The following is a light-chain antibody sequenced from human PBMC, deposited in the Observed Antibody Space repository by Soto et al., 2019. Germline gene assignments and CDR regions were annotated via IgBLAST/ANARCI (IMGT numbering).Light chain of an antibody. Sequence: EIVLTQSPGTLSLSPGERATLSCRASQSVSSSYLAWYQQKPGQAPRLLIYGASSRATGIPDRFSGSGSGTDFTLTISRLEPEEFAEYYCQQYGSSPTWTFDQGTKVEIK. CDR1: QSVSSSY. V-gene: IGKV3-20*01. CDR2: GAS. J-gene: IGKJ1*01. CDR3: QQYGSSPTWT.